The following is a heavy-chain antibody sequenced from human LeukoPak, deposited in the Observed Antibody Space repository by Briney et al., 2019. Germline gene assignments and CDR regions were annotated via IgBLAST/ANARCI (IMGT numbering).Heavy chain of an antibody. Sequence: PGGSLRLSCAASGFTFSSTAMSWVRQAPGKGLEWVSAIGGSGGSTFYADSVKGRFTISIDNSKNTLYLQMNSLRAKDTAVYYCAKGLVGSGWYGWVDYWGQGTLVTVSS. CDR2: IGGSGGST. CDR3: AKGLVGSGWYGWVDY. V-gene: IGHV3-23*01. D-gene: IGHD6-13*01. J-gene: IGHJ4*02. CDR1: GFTFSSTA.